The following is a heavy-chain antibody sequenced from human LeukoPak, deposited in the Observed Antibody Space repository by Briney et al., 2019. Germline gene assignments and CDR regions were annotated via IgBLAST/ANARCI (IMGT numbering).Heavy chain of an antibody. CDR1: GFTFSSYW. D-gene: IGHD5-18*01. V-gene: IGHV3-7*01. J-gene: IGHJ4*02. Sequence: GGSLRLSCAASGFTFSSYWMSWVRQAPGKGLEWVANIKQDGSEKYYVDSVKGRFTISRDNAKNSLYLQMNSLRAEDTAVYYCARDASAGYGYYFDYWGQGTLVTVSS. CDR2: IKQDGSEK. CDR3: ARDASAGYGYYFDY.